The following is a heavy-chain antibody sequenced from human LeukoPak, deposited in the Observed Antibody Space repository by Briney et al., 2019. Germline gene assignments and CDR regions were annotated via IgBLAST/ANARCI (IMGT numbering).Heavy chain of an antibody. CDR3: ARDRAPDNYYDFWSGYFGH. CDR1: GGSVSGYY. D-gene: IGHD3-3*01. J-gene: IGHJ5*02. Sequence: SAPLSLTCSVSGGSVSGYYWSWIRQPPGKGLEWIGYIYGTGDTNYNPSLKSGVTISVETAKNKVSLNMRAVAAADTAIYYCARDRAPDNYYDFWSGYFGHWGQGTLVTVSS. CDR2: IYGTGDT. V-gene: IGHV4-59*02.